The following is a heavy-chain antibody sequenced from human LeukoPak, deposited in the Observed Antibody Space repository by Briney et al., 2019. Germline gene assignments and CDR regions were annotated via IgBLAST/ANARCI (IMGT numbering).Heavy chain of an antibody. V-gene: IGHV3-23*01. CDR2: ISGSGGST. D-gene: IGHD6-13*01. CDR1: GFTFISYA. CDR3: AKAGSPGYSWYVY. Sequence: GGSLTHSCAATGFTFISYAMSWLRPAPGKGLEWVSAISGSGGSTYYADSVKGRFTISRDNSKNTLYLQMNSLRAEDTAVYYGAKAGSPGYSWYVYWGQGTLVTVSS. J-gene: IGHJ4*02.